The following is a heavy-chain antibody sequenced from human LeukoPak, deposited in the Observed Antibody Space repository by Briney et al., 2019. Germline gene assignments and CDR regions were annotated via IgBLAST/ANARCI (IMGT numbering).Heavy chain of an antibody. J-gene: IGHJ6*03. CDR3: AREGSVVVDGNYYYYMDV. D-gene: IGHD2-15*01. CDR1: GDTFNNYA. V-gene: IGHV1-69*05. Sequence: GSSVTLSFTSSGDTFNNYAVSWVRQAPGPGLEWMGWIIPISSSSNYAQKFQGRVTITTYDSTTTAYMELSSLRSEDTAIYYCAREGSVVVDGNYYYYMDVWGKGTTVTVSS. CDR2: IIPISSSS.